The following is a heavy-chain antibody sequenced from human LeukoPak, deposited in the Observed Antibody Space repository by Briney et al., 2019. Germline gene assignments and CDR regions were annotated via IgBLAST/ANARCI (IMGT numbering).Heavy chain of an antibody. Sequence: GESLKISCKGSGYSFTSYWIGWVRQMPGKGLEWMGIIFPRDSETRYSPSFQGQVTISADKSINTAYLEWSSLKASDTAMYYCARRHNGDYENPWDYWGQGTLVTVSS. J-gene: IGHJ4*02. V-gene: IGHV5-51*01. CDR3: ARRHNGDYENPWDY. CDR1: GYSFTSYW. CDR2: IFPRDSET. D-gene: IGHD4-17*01.